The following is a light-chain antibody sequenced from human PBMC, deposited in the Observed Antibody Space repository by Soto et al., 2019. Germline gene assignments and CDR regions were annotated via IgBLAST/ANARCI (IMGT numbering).Light chain of an antibody. CDR2: NNN. V-gene: IGLV1-44*01. Sequence: SVLTQPPSASGTPGQRVTISCSGSISNIGSKPVSWFQQLPGRAPKLLFYNNNHRPSGVPDRSSCSKSGTSSSLAISGLQSEDEADYYCAAWDYCVDGHFVFGGGNQLDVF. CDR1: ISNIGSKP. J-gene: IGLJ7*01. CDR3: AAWDYCVDGHFV.